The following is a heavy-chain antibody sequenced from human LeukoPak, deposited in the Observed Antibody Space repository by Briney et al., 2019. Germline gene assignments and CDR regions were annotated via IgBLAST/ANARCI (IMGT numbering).Heavy chain of an antibody. Sequence: GGSLRLSCAASGFTFSSYGMHWVRQAPRKGLEWVAVISYDGSNKYYADSVKGRFTISRDNSKNTLYLQMNSLRAEDTAVYYCAKLVVVAATQNYWGQGTLVTVSS. CDR1: GFTFSSYG. CDR3: AKLVVVAATQNY. CDR2: ISYDGSNK. D-gene: IGHD2-15*01. V-gene: IGHV3-30*18. J-gene: IGHJ4*02.